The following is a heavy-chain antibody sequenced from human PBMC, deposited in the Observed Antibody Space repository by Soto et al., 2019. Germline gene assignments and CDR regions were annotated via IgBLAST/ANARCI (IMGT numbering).Heavy chain of an antibody. J-gene: IGHJ6*03. Sequence: PGGSLRLSCAASGFTVSSNYMSWVRQAPGKGLEWVSVIYSGGSTYYADSVKGRSTISRDNSKNTLYLQMNSLRAEDTAVYYCARVLEHYYYYYMDVWGKGPTVTVSS. V-gene: IGHV3-66*01. CDR2: IYSGGST. CDR3: ARVLEHYYYYYMDV. CDR1: GFTVSSNY.